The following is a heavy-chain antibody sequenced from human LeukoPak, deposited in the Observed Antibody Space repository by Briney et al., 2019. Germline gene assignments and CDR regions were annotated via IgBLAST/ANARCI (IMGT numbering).Heavy chain of an antibody. CDR1: GFTVSSNY. D-gene: IGHD3-3*01. Sequence: GGTLRLSCVASGFTVSSNYMNWVRQAPGKGLEWVSVIYSGGTTHYADSVKGRFTISRDNSKNTLYLQMNSLRAEDTAVYYCAAKYELTKVWGQGTLVTVSS. V-gene: IGHV3-53*01. CDR2: IYSGGTT. J-gene: IGHJ4*02. CDR3: AAKYELTKV.